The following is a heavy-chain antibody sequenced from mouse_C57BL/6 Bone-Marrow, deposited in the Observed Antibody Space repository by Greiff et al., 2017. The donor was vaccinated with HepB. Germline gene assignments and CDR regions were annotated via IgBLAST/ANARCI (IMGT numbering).Heavy chain of an antibody. V-gene: IGHV5-4*01. CDR1: GFTFSSYA. D-gene: IGHD1-1*01. J-gene: IGHJ4*01. CDR3: ARDYGSPYYYAMDY. CDR2: ISDGGSYT. Sequence: EVMLVESGGGLVKPGGSLKHSCAASGFTFSSYAMSWVRQTPEKRLEWVATISDGGSYTYYPDNVKGRFTISRDNAKNNLYLQMSHLKSEDTAMYYCARDYGSPYYYAMDYWGQGTSVTVSS.